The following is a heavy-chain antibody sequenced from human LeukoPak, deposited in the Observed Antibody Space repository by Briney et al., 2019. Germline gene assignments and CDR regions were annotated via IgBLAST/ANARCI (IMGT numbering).Heavy chain of an antibody. CDR1: GGSISSYY. J-gene: IGHJ4*02. CDR3: ARDYSNYDPYFDY. D-gene: IGHD4-11*01. CDR2: IYYSGST. V-gene: IGHV4-59*01. Sequence: KPSETLSLTCTVSGGSISSYYWSWIRQPPGKGLEWIGYIYYSGSTNYNPSLKSRVTISVDTSKNQFSLKLSSVTAADTAVYYYARDYSNYDPYFDYWGQGTLVTVSS.